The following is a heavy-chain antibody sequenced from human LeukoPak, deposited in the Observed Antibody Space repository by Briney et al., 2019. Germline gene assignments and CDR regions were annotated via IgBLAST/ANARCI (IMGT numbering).Heavy chain of an antibody. D-gene: IGHD5-12*01. V-gene: IGHV3-11*01. Sequence: GGSLRLSCAASGFTFSDYYMSWIRQAPGTGLEWVSYISSSGDTIYYADSMKGRFTISRDNSKNTLYLQMNSLRAEDTAVYYCAKEGDHSGYDHFDYWGQGTLVTVSS. CDR2: ISSSGDTI. J-gene: IGHJ4*02. CDR3: AKEGDHSGYDHFDY. CDR1: GFTFSDYY.